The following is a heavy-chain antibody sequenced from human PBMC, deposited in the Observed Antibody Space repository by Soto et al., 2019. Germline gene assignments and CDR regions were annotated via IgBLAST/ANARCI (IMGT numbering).Heavy chain of an antibody. J-gene: IGHJ5*02. D-gene: IGHD3-10*02. Sequence: SDTLSLTCTVSVGSITSGGNYWSWIRQHPGKGLEWIGDTYSSGSTFYNPSLRSRVTISLDTSKNQFSLRLSSVTAADTAVYYCARKNSMFAATYRFDPWGQGTLVTVSS. CDR2: TYSSGST. CDR1: VGSITSGGNY. CDR3: ARKNSMFAATYRFDP. V-gene: IGHV4-31*03.